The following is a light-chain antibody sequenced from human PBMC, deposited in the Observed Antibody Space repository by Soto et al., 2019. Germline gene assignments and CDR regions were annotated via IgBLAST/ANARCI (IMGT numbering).Light chain of an antibody. CDR3: CSYSGSRKAV. V-gene: IGLV2-23*01. CDR2: XXX. J-gene: IGLJ7*01. Sequence: QSALTQPASVSGSPGQSITISCTGTSSDVGSYNLVSWYQQHPGKAPKLMIYXXXXXXXXXXXXXXGSKSGNTASLTISGLQAEDXADYYCCSYSGSRKAVFGGGTQLTVL. CDR1: SSDVGSYNL.